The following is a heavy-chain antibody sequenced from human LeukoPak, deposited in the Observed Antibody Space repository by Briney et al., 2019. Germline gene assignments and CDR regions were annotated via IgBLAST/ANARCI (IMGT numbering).Heavy chain of an antibody. V-gene: IGHV3-30-3*01. CDR1: GFTFSIYA. CDR3: ARRDFYGGNSLDAFDI. J-gene: IGHJ3*02. CDR2: ISYDGTIK. Sequence: GGSLRLSCAASGFTFSIYAVHWVRQAPGKGLEWVAIISYDGTIKDYADSVKGRFTISRDNSKNTLYLQMNSLRAEDTAVYYCARRDFYGGNSLDAFDIWGQGTMVTVSS. D-gene: IGHD4-23*01.